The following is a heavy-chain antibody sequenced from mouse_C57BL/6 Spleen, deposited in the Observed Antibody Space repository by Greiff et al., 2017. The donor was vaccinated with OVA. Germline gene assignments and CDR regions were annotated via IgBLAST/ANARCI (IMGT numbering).Heavy chain of an antibody. Sequence: EVQLQESGGGLVQPGGSLSLSCAASGFTFTDYYMSWVRQPPGKALEWLGFIRNKANGYTTEYSASVKGRFTISRDNSQSILYLQMNALRAEDSATYYCARFTTVVNFDYWGQGTTLTVSS. J-gene: IGHJ2*01. V-gene: IGHV7-3*01. D-gene: IGHD1-1*01. CDR1: GFTFTDYY. CDR2: IRNKANGYTT. CDR3: ARFTTVVNFDY.